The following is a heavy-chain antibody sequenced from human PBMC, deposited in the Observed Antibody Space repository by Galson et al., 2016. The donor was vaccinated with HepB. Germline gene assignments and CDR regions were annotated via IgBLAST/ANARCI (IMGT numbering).Heavy chain of an antibody. CDR3: ARHIGVAGSRGFDY. Sequence: SETLSLTCAVSGASVSNNWWSWVRQPPAKGLDWIGEIHHSGSTCYNPSLESRVTMSLDESRNQLSLMLTSVTAADTAFYYCARHIGVAGSRGFDYWGQGLLVT. CDR1: GASVSNNW. J-gene: IGHJ4*02. CDR2: IHHSGST. D-gene: IGHD6-19*01. V-gene: IGHV4-4*02.